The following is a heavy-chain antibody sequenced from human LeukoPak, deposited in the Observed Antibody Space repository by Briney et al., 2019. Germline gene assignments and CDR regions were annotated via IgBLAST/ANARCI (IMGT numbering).Heavy chain of an antibody. Sequence: ASVKVSCKASGYTFTSYDINWVRQATGQGLEWMGWMNPNSGNTGYAQKFQGRVTMTRNTSISTAYMELSSLRSEDTAVYYCAREGCSSTSCYSVFYYYYYGMDVWGQGTTVTASS. CDR3: AREGCSSTSCYSVFYYYYYGMDV. D-gene: IGHD2-2*01. CDR1: GYTFTSYD. CDR2: MNPNSGNT. J-gene: IGHJ6*02. V-gene: IGHV1-8*01.